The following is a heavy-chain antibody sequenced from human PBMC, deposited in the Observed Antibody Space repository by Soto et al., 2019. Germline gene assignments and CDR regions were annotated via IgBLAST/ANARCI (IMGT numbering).Heavy chain of an antibody. CDR1: GYTFTRYG. Sequence: ALLKLSCKASGYTFTRYGISWVRHDPRQGLEWKGWISAYNGNTNYAQKLQGRVTMTTDTSTSTAYMELRSLRSDDTAVYYCARDPLNYYGSGSYYSGAGYFDYWGQGTLVTVSS. D-gene: IGHD3-10*01. J-gene: IGHJ4*02. CDR3: ARDPLNYYGSGSYYSGAGYFDY. CDR2: ISAYNGNT. V-gene: IGHV1-18*01.